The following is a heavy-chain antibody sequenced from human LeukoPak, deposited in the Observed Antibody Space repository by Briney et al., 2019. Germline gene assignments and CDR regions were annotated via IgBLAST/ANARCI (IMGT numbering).Heavy chain of an antibody. V-gene: IGHV3-20*04. CDR1: GFTFDDYG. J-gene: IGHJ4*02. Sequence: GGSMRLACAPSGFTFDDYGMSWVRQAQGRGLEWVSGINWNGGRTGYADSVKGRFTISRDNAKNSLYLQMNSLRAEDTALYYCAREPYYYDSNGAYYFDYWGQGTLVTVSS. CDR2: INWNGGRT. CDR3: AREPYYYDSNGAYYFDY. D-gene: IGHD3-22*01.